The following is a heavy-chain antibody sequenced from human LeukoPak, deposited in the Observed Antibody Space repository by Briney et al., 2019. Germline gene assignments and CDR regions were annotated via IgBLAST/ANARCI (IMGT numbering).Heavy chain of an antibody. CDR3: ARHQYCSSTSCDGFDY. CDR1: GGSISSSSYY. V-gene: IGHV4-39*01. CDR2: IYYSGST. Sequence: SETLTLTCTVSGGSISSSSYYWGWIRQPPGKGLEGIGSIYYSGSTYYNPTIKSRVTISVDTSKNPFSPKMSSVTAADTAVYDCARHQYCSSTSCDGFDYWGQGTLVTVSS. D-gene: IGHD2-2*01. J-gene: IGHJ4*02.